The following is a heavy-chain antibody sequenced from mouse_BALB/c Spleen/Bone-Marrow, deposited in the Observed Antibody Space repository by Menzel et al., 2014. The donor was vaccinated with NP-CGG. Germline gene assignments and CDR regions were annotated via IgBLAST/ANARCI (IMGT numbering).Heavy chain of an antibody. CDR3: ARNYDYDAYYFDY. CDR2: ILSGGSS. J-gene: IGHJ2*02. V-gene: IGHV2-2*02. Sequence: VNVAESGPGLVQPSQSLSITCTVSGFSLTTYGIHWIRQSPGKGLEWLGVILSGGSSDYNAAFISRVSINKDNSKSQVFFKMNSLQANDTAIYYCARNYDYDAYYFDYWGQGTFITVSS. D-gene: IGHD2-4*01. CDR1: GFSLTTYG.